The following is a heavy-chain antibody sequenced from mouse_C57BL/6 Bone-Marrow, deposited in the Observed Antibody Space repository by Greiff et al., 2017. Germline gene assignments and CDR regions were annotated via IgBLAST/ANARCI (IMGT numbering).Heavy chain of an antibody. Sequence: EVMLVESGGGLVKPGGSLKLSCAASGFTFSSYAMSWVRQTPEKRLEWVATISDGGSYTYYPDNVKGRFTISRDNAKNNLYLQMSHLKSEDTAMYYGARDRDYDGIYYAMDYWGQGTSVTVSS. CDR1: GFTFSSYA. J-gene: IGHJ4*01. D-gene: IGHD2-4*01. CDR2: ISDGGSYT. V-gene: IGHV5-4*01. CDR3: ARDRDYDGIYYAMDY.